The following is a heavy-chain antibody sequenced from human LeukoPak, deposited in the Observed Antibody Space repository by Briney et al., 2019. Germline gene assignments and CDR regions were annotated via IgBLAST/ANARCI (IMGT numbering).Heavy chain of an antibody. CDR3: VKERYGGSDS. CDR2: VKEDGNKK. CDR1: GFTFSSYG. J-gene: IGHJ5*01. Sequence: GGSLRLSCAASGFTFSSYGMHWVRQAPGKGREWVATVKEDGNKKYYVDSVEGRFTISRDNAKNSLYLQMNSLRVEDTAVYYCVKERYGGSDSWGQGTRVTASS. D-gene: IGHD4-23*01. V-gene: IGHV3-7*01.